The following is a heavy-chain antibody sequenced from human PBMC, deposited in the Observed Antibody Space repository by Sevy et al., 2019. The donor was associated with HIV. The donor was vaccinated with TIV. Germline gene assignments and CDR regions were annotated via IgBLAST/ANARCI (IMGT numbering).Heavy chain of an antibody. Sequence: GGSLRLSCEASGFIFSHFAMSWLRRAPGKGLEWVSAIIENGPDTFYADSVRGRFTISRDNSKNMLYLQMHSLRAEDTAIYYCAKDYTLTVGELIYDSWSRGALVTVSS. V-gene: IGHV3-23*01. CDR1: GFIFSHFA. CDR2: IIENGPDT. CDR3: AKDYTLTVGELIYDS. D-gene: IGHD3-16*01. J-gene: IGHJ4*02.